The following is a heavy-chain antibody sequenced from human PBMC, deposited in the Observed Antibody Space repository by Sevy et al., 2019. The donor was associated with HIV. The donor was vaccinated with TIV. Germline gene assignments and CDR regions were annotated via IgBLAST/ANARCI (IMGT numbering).Heavy chain of an antibody. J-gene: IGHJ6*02. D-gene: IGHD2-15*01. CDR1: GFTFSTYA. CDR3: AKGDRTFYGLDV. V-gene: IGHV3-23*01. CDR2: ISGSGGCT. Sequence: GGSLRLSCAASGFTFSTYAMSWVRQAPGKGLEWVSGISGSGGCTYYADSLKGRFTIFRDNSKNPLSLQMNSLRAEDTAVYYCAKGDRTFYGLDVWGQGTTVTVSS.